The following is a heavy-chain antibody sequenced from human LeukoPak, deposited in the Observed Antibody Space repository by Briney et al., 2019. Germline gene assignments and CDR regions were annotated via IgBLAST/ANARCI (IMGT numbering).Heavy chain of an antibody. V-gene: IGHV3-30-3*01. CDR2: ISYDGSNK. D-gene: IGHD6-6*01. CDR3: ARDRPYFDY. CDR1: GFTFSSYA. Sequence: GRSLRLSCAASGFTFSSYAMHWVRQAPGKELEWVAVISYDGSNKYYADSVKGRFTISRDNSKNTLYLQMNSLRAEDTAVYYCARDRPYFDYWGQGTLVTVSS. J-gene: IGHJ4*02.